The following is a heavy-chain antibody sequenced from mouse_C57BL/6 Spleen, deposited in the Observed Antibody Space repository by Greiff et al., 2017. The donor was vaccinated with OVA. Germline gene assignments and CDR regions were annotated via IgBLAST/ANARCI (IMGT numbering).Heavy chain of an antibody. J-gene: IGHJ1*03. CDR1: GYTFTSYW. Sequence: QVQLQQPGAELVRPGSSVKLSCKASGYTFTSYWMHWVKQRPIQGLEWIGNIDPSDSETHYNLKFKDKATLTVDKSSSTAYMQLSSLTSEDSAVYYCARSLYGSSYEDWYFDVWGTGTTVTVSS. CDR3: ARSLYGSSYEDWYFDV. CDR2: IDPSDSET. D-gene: IGHD1-1*01. V-gene: IGHV1-52*01.